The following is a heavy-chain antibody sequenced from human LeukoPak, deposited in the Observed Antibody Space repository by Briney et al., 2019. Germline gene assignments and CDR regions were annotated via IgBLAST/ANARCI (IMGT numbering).Heavy chain of an antibody. V-gene: IGHV3-23*01. D-gene: IGHD6-25*01. Sequence: PGGSLRLSCAASGFTFSNYEMNWVRQAPGKGLEWVSAISGSGGTTYYADSVKGRFTISRDTSKNTLYLQMNSLRAEDTAIYYCAKDLSSGLNAFDIWGQGTMVTVSS. J-gene: IGHJ3*02. CDR2: ISGSGGTT. CDR1: GFTFSNYE. CDR3: AKDLSSGLNAFDI.